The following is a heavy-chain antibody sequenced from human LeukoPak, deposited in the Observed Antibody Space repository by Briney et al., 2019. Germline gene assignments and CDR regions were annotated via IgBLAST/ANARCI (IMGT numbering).Heavy chain of an antibody. J-gene: IGHJ4*02. CDR3: ARDRQRGIAAAGTDY. D-gene: IGHD6-13*01. Sequence: GGSLRLSCAASGFTFSSCWMSWVRQAPGKGLEWVAVISYDGSNKYYADSVKGRFTISRDNSKNTLYLQMNSLRAEDTAVYYCARDRQRGIAAAGTDYWGQGTLVTVSP. CDR1: GFTFSSCW. V-gene: IGHV3-30-3*01. CDR2: ISYDGSNK.